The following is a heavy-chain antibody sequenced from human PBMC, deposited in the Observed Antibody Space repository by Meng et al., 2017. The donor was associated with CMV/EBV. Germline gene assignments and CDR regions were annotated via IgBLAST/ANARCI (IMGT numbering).Heavy chain of an antibody. CDR1: GFTFSSYA. V-gene: IGHV3-23*01. CDR2: ISCSGGST. J-gene: IGHJ6*02. Sequence: GESLKISCAASGFTFSSYAMGWVRQAPGKGLEWVSAISCSGGSTYYADSVKGRFTISRDNSKNTLYLQMNSLRAEDTAVYYCAKGSVMITFGGVIARYGMDVWGQGTTVTVSS. CDR3: AKGSVMITFGGVIARYGMDV. D-gene: IGHD3-16*02.